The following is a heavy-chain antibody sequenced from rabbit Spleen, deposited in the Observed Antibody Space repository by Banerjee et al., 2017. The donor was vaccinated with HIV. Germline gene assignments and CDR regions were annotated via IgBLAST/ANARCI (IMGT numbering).Heavy chain of an antibody. CDR1: GFSFSSSYY. D-gene: IGHD5-1*01. CDR3: ARAGEGGDGYLNL. Sequence: QSLEESGGDLVKPGASLTLTCTASGFSFSSSYYMSWVRQAPGKGLEWIACIDVGSGGGTKYASWAKGRFTISKTSSTTVTLQMTSLTVADTATYFCARAGEGGDGYLNLWGPGTLVTVS. V-gene: IGHV1S40*01. J-gene: IGHJ4*01. CDR2: IDVGSGGGT.